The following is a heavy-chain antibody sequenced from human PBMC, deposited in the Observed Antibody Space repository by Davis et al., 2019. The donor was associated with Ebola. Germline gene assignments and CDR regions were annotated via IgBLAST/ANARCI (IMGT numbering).Heavy chain of an antibody. D-gene: IGHD3-9*01. Sequence: MPSETLSLTCAVSGDSISSRNWWSWVRQPPGKGLEWIGEIYHSGSTNYNPSLKSRVTISVDTSKNQFSLKLSSVTAADTAVYYCARLGRSVYDILTGTHNYYYYGMDVWGQGTTVTVSS. CDR3: ARLGRSVYDILTGTHNYYYYGMDV. CDR1: GDSISSRNW. CDR2: IYHSGST. V-gene: IGHV4-4*02. J-gene: IGHJ6*02.